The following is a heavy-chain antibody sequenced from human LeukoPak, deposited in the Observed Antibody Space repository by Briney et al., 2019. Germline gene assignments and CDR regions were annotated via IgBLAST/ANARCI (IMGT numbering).Heavy chain of an antibody. J-gene: IGHJ3*02. D-gene: IGHD6-19*01. CDR3: ARGASVVAGNDNAFDI. V-gene: IGHV3-21*01. CDR1: GFSFSSYS. CDR2: ISTSSSYI. Sequence: GGSLRLSCAASGFSFSSYSMNWVRQAPGKGLEWVSSISTSSSYIYYADSVKGRFTISRDNAKKSLYLQMNSLRADDTAVYYCARGASVVAGNDNAFDIWGQGTTVTVSS.